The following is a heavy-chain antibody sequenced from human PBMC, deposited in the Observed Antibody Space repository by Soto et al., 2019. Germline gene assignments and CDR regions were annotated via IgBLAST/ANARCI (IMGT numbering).Heavy chain of an antibody. V-gene: IGHV3-48*02. CDR3: ARWCTNGVCSPFDY. D-gene: IGHD2-8*01. J-gene: IGHJ4*02. CDR2: ISSSSSSTI. CDR1: GFTFSSYS. Sequence: GGSLRLSCAASGFTFSSYSMNWVRQAPGKGLEWVSYISSSSSSTIYCADSVKGRFTISRDNAKNSLYLQMNSLRDEDTAVYYCARWCTNGVCSPFDYWGQGTLVTVSS.